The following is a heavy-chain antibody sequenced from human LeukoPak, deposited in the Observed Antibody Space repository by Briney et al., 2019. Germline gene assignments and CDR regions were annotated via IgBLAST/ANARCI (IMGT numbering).Heavy chain of an antibody. CDR3: AKGDVLLWFGELPEDY. CDR2: ISGSGGST. J-gene: IGHJ4*02. V-gene: IGHV3-23*01. CDR1: GFTFSSYA. Sequence: GGSLRFSCAASGFTFSSYAMSWVRQAPGKGLEWVSAISGSGGSTYYADSVKGRSTTSRDNSKNTLYLQMNSLRAEDTAVYYCAKGDVLLWFGELPEDYWGQGTLVTVSS. D-gene: IGHD3-10*01.